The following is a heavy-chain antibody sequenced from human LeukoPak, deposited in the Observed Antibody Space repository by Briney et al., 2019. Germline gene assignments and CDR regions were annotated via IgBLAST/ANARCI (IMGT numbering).Heavy chain of an antibody. J-gene: IGHJ4*02. CDR3: ASGRWYFDY. D-gene: IGHD6-13*01. CDR1: GFTFSSYA. CDR2: ISYDGSNK. V-gene: IGHV3-30-3*01. Sequence: GGSLRLSCAASGFTFSSYAMHWVRQAPGKGLEWVAVISYDGSNKYYADSVKGRFTVSRDNAKNSLYLQMNSLRDEDTGVYYCASGRWYFDYWGQGTLVTV.